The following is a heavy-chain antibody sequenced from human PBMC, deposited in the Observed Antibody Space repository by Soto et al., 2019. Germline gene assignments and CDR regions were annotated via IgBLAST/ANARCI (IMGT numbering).Heavy chain of an antibody. V-gene: IGHV3-7*01. CDR2: IKQDGSEK. D-gene: IGHD3-3*02. CDR3: ARAHFWSGYSYYYMDV. J-gene: IGHJ6*03. CDR1: GFTFSSYW. Sequence: HPGGPLRLSCAASGFTFSSYWMSWVRQAPGKGLEWVANIKQDGSEKYYVDSVKGRFTISRDNAKNSLYLQMNSLRAEDTAVYYCARAHFWSGYSYYYMDVWGKGTTVTV.